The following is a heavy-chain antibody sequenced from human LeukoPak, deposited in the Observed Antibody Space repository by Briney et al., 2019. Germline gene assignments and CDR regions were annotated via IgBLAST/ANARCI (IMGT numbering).Heavy chain of an antibody. CDR1: GFTFSTYT. D-gene: IGHD2-15*01. CDR2: ISGRSSYI. J-gene: IGHJ4*02. Sequence: GGSLGLSCAASGFTFSTYTMNWVRQAPGKGLEWVSSISGRSSYIYYTDSVKGRFTISRDSAKNSLYLQMNSLRAEDTAVYYCARDRTPVADSPFDYWGQGTLVTVSS. V-gene: IGHV3-21*01. CDR3: ARDRTPVADSPFDY.